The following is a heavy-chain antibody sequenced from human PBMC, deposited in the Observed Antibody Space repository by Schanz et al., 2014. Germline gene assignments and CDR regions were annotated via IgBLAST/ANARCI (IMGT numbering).Heavy chain of an antibody. J-gene: IGHJ6*02. CDR2: VCYDGSKK. CDR1: GFTFSSYG. D-gene: IGHD4-17*01. Sequence: VQLVESGGGLVQPGGSLRLSCAASGFTFSSYGMHWVRQVPGKGLEWVAVVCYDGSKKYYADSVKGRFTISRDNSNNTLSLQMNSLRNEDTAVYYCAKDRGGDYEVSYYYGMDVWGQGTTVTVSS. V-gene: IGHV3-30*02. CDR3: AKDRGGDYEVSYYYGMDV.